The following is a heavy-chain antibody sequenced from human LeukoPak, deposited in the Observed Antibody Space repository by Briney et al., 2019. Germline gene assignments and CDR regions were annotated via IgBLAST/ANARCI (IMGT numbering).Heavy chain of an antibody. CDR3: ARLRDIVVVPAPIDY. D-gene: IGHD2-2*01. CDR2: IYHGDSDT. V-gene: IGHV5-51*01. J-gene: IGHJ4*02. Sequence: GESLKISCNGSGYSFTSYWIGWVRHMPGKLLEWMGIIYHGDSDTRYSPSFQGQVTISADKSTSTAYLQWSSLKASDTAMYYCARLRDIVVVPAPIDYWGQGTLVTVSS. CDR1: GYSFTSYW.